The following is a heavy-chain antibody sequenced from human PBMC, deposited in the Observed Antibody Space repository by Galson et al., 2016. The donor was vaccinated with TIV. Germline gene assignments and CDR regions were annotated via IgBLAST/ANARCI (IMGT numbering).Heavy chain of an antibody. V-gene: IGHV1-69*13. CDR1: GGTLASGGKLSSYV. Sequence: SVKVSCKALGGTLASGGKLSSYVISWVRQAPGQGLEWMGRIIPIFGTTKYAQKFQGRVTITADESTDTPYVELNSLTSEDTAVYYCARATNYYDNWFDPWGQGTLVTVSS. D-gene: IGHD3-10*01. CDR3: ARATNYYDNWFDP. CDR2: IIPIFGTT. J-gene: IGHJ5*02.